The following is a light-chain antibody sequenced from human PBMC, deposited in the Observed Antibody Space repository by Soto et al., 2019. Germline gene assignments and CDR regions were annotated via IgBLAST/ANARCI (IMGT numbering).Light chain of an antibody. CDR1: SSDIGGSDF. CDR3: CSYTTTNTVV. Sequence: QSVLTQPASVSGSPGQSITISCTGTSSDIGGSDFVSWYQQHPGKAPKLVMSAVNNRPSGVSSRFSGSKSGNTASLTISGLQAEDEADYSCCSYTTTNTVVFGGGTKLTVL. J-gene: IGLJ2*01. CDR2: AVN. V-gene: IGLV2-14*01.